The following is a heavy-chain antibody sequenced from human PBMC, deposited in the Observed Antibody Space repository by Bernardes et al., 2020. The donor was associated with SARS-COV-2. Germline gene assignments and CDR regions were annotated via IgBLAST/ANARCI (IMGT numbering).Heavy chain of an antibody. J-gene: IGHJ5*02. CDR2: VYHDGTT. D-gene: IGHD6-6*01. Sequence: SEPLSLTCSVPGASIISSRYYWGWIRQPPGKGLEWIGSVYHDGTTYYNPSLKSRIIVSVDTSKWQFSLRLNSVTAADTAVYYCARQPLHVSLEYASASAWFDPWGQGTLVTVSS. CDR3: ARQPLHVSLEYASASAWFDP. V-gene: IGHV4-39*01. CDR1: GASIISSRYY.